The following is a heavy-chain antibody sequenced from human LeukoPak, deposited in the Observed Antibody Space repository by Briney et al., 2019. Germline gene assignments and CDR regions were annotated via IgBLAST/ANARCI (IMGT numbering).Heavy chain of an antibody. J-gene: IGHJ3*02. V-gene: IGHV4-34*01. CDR2: INHSGST. CDR3: ARDYYDSSGYLDAFDI. Sequence: NPSETLSLTCAVYGGSFSCYYWSWIRQPPGKGLEWIGEINHSGSTNYNPSLKSRVTISVDTSKNQFSLKLSSVTAADTAVYYCARDYYDSSGYLDAFDIWGQGTMVTVSS. D-gene: IGHD3-22*01. CDR1: GGSFSCYY.